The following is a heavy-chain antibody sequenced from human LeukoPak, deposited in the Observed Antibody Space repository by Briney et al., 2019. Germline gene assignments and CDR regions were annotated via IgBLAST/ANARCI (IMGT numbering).Heavy chain of an antibody. CDR3: ARDFNDYGGNPSRLDAFDI. D-gene: IGHD4-23*01. J-gene: IGHJ3*02. CDR1: GYTFTSYY. V-gene: IGHV1-46*01. CDR2: INPSGGST. Sequence: ASVKVSCKASGYTFTSYYMHWVRQAPGQGLEWMGIINPSGGSTSYAQKFQGRVTMTRDTSTSTVYMELSSLRSEDTAVYYCARDFNDYGGNPSRLDAFDIWGQGTMVTVSS.